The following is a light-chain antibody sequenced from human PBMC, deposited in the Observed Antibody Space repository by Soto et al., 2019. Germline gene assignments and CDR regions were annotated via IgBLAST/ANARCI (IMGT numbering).Light chain of an antibody. V-gene: IGKV2-29*02. CDR2: GVS. Sequence: DIAMTQIPLSLSVTPGQPAAISCRSSQSLFNPDGKTYLHWFLQKPGQPPQLLITGVSTRFSGVADRFIGSGSGTDFTLKISRVEAEDVGVYFCMQYRQIPYSFGQGTKLEIK. CDR1: QSLFNPDGKTY. J-gene: IGKJ2*01. CDR3: MQYRQIPYS.